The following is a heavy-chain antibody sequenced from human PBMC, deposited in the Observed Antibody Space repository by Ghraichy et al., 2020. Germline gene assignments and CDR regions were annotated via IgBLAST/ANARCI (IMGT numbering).Heavy chain of an antibody. D-gene: IGHD6-19*01. CDR2: IRYDGSNK. J-gene: IGHJ3*02. CDR1: GFTFSSYG. Sequence: GGSLRLSYAASGFTFSSYGMHWVRQAPGKGLEWVAFIRYDGSNKYYADSVKGRFTISRDNSKNTLYLQMNSLRAEDAAVYYCAKDIIAVAGRDAFDIWGQGTMVTVSS. CDR3: AKDIIAVAGRDAFDI. V-gene: IGHV3-30*02.